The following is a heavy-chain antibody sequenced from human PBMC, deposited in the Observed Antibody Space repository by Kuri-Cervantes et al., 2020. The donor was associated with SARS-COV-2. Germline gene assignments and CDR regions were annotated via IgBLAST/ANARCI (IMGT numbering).Heavy chain of an antibody. CDR1: GGTFSSYA. CDR3: ARDLFYDGGDYPAY. CDR2: IIPIFGTA. Sequence: SVKVSCKASGGTFSSYAISWVRQAPGQGLEWMGGIIPIFGTANYAQKFQGRVTITADKSTSTAYMELSSLRSEDTAVYYCARDLFYDGGDYPAYWAQGTLVTVSS. D-gene: IGHD2-21*01. J-gene: IGHJ4*02. V-gene: IGHV1-69*06.